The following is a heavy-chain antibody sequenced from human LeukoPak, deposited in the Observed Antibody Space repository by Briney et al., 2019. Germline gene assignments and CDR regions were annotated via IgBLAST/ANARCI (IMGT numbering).Heavy chain of an antibody. J-gene: IGHJ4*02. V-gene: IGHV2-5*02. CDR3: AHRDAYCSSTSCYAYPFDY. D-gene: IGHD2-2*01. Sequence: SGPTLVHPTPPLTLTCTFSGFSLSTSGVGVGWIRQPPGKALEWLALIYWDDDKRYSPSLKSRLTITKDTFKNQVVLTMTNMDPVDTATYYCAHRDAYCSSTSCYAYPFDYWGQGTLVTVSS. CDR1: GFSLSTSGVG. CDR2: IYWDDDK.